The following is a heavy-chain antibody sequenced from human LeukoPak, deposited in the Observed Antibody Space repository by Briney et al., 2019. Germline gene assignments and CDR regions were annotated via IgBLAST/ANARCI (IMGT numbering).Heavy chain of an antibody. V-gene: IGHV1-18*01. J-gene: IGHJ3*02. CDR2: ISAYNGNT. CDR3: ARGGGGGYSFDAFDI. Sequence: ASVKVSCKASGYTFTSYGISWVRQAPGQGLEWMGWISAYNGNTNYAKNPQGRVTMTTATCTHTAYMELRRLRSDGTAVYYCARGGGGGYSFDAFDIWGQGTMVTVSS. CDR1: GYTFTSYG. D-gene: IGHD4-23*01.